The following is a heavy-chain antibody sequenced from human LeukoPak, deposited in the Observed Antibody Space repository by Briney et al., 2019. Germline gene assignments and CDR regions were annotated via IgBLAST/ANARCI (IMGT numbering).Heavy chain of an antibody. J-gene: IGHJ4*02. CDR1: GFTFSSYA. CDR3: ARRLYDYALPDY. V-gene: IGHV3-23*01. D-gene: IGHD3-16*01. Sequence: QAGGSLRLSCAASGFTFSSYAMSWVRQAPGKGLEWVSAISGSGGSTYYADSVKGRFTISRDNSKNTLYLQLNSLRAEDTAVYYCARRLYDYALPDYWGQGTLVTVSS. CDR2: ISGSGGST.